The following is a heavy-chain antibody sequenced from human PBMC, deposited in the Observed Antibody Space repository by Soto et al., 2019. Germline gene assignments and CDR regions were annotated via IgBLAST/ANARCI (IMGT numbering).Heavy chain of an antibody. V-gene: IGHV4-59*01. CDR3: ARARITLVREIIKYNMDI. Sequence: LSLTCTVSGGSIGSYYWSWIRQPPGKGLEWIGYIYESGSTNSNPSLQSRVTISVDTSKNQFYLNLSPVTAADTATYYCARARITLVREIIKYNMDIWGQGTTVTVSS. CDR2: IYESGST. CDR1: GGSIGSYY. D-gene: IGHD3-10*01. J-gene: IGHJ6*02.